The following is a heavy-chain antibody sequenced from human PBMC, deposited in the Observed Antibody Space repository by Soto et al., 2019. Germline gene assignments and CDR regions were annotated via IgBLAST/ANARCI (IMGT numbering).Heavy chain of an antibody. D-gene: IGHD3-10*01. CDR2: IYYSGST. CDR1: GGSINSGGYY. J-gene: IGHJ4*02. Sequence: ASETLSLTCTVSGGSINSGGYYWSWIRQHPGKGLEWIGYIYYSGSTYYNPSLKSRVTISVDTSKNQFSLKLSSVTAADTAVYYCARGPGTMAKIDYWGQGTLVTSPQ. CDR3: ARGPGTMAKIDY. V-gene: IGHV4-31*03.